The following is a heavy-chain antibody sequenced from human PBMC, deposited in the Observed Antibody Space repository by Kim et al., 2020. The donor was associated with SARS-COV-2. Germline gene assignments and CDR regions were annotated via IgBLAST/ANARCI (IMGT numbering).Heavy chain of an antibody. D-gene: IGHD6-6*01. Sequence: SETLSLTCAVYGGSFSGYYWSWIRQPPGKGLEWIWEINHSGSTNYNTSLKSRVTISVDTSKNQFSLKLSSVTAADTAVYYCARGLAARPDPYYWGQGTLV. J-gene: IGHJ4*02. CDR3: ARGLAARPDPYY. V-gene: IGHV4-34*01. CDR1: GGSFSGYY. CDR2: INHSGST.